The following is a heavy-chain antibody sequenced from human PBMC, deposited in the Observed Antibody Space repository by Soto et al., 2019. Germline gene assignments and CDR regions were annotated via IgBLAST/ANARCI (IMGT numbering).Heavy chain of an antibody. CDR3: ASVARGYSYGFGPSFDY. Sequence: SETLSLTCTVSGGSISSGDYYWSWIRPPPGKGLEWIGYIYYSGSTYYNPSLKSRVTISVDTSKNQFSLKLSSVTAADTAVYYCASVARGYSYGFGPSFDYWGQGTLVTVSS. J-gene: IGHJ4*02. CDR1: GGSISSGDYY. D-gene: IGHD5-18*01. CDR2: IYYSGST. V-gene: IGHV4-30-4*01.